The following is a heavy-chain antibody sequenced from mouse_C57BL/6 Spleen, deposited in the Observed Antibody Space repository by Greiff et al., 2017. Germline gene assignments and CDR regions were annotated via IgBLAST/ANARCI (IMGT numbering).Heavy chain of an antibody. J-gene: IGHJ1*03. D-gene: IGHD3-3*01. CDR3: TRGDEGYWYFDV. CDR2: IDPETGGT. CDR1: GYTFTDYE. V-gene: IGHV1-15*01. Sequence: QVQLQQSGAELVRPGASVTLSCKASGYTFTDYEMHWVKQTPVHGLEWIGAIDPETGGTAYNQKFKGKAILTADKSSSTAYMELRSLTSEDSAVYYCTRGDEGYWYFDVWGTGTTVTVSS.